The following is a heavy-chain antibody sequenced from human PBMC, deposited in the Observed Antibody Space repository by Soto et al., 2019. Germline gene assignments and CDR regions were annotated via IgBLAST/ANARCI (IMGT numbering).Heavy chain of an antibody. CDR1: GYTFTSYD. CDR3: ARGRPAYYYDSSGYYY. V-gene: IGHV1-8*01. D-gene: IGHD3-22*01. Sequence: QVQLVQSGAEVKKPGASVKVSCKASGYTFTSYDINWVRQATGQGLEWMGWMNPNSGNTGYAQKFQGRVTMTRNTSISTAYMELSSLRSEDTAVYYCARGRPAYYYDSSGYYYWGQGTLVTVSS. J-gene: IGHJ4*02. CDR2: MNPNSGNT.